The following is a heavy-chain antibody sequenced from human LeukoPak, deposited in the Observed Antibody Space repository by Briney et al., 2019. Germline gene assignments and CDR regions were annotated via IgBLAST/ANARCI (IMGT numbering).Heavy chain of an antibody. V-gene: IGHV4-59*11. D-gene: IGHD4-17*01. CDR1: GDSFSSHY. Sequence: KPSETLSLTCAVSGDSFSSHYWTWIRQPPGRGLEWIGYISYIGTTNYNPSLKSRVTISIDTSKNQFSLKLSSVTTADTAVYYCGRDLVTVTKVFDIWGIGKMVSVSS. CDR3: GRDLVTVTKVFDI. J-gene: IGHJ3*02. CDR2: ISYIGTT.